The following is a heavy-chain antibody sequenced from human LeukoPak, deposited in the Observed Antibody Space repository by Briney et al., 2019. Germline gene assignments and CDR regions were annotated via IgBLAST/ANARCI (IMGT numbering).Heavy chain of an antibody. Sequence: PGGSLRLSCAASGFTFSSYAMSWVRQAPGKGLEWVSAISGSGGSTYYADSVKGRFTISRDNSKNTLYLRMNSLRAEDTAVYYCAKEAYPRIAVADSAFDYWGQGTLVTVSS. D-gene: IGHD6-19*01. V-gene: IGHV3-23*01. CDR3: AKEAYPRIAVADSAFDY. J-gene: IGHJ4*02. CDR2: ISGSGGST. CDR1: GFTFSSYA.